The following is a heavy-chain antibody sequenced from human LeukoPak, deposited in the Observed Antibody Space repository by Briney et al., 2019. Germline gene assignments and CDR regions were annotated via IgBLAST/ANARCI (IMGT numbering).Heavy chain of an antibody. Sequence: PGGSRRLSCAASGFTFSSYAISWVRQAPGKGLEWVSAISGGGGSTYYADSVKGRFTISRDNSKNTLYLQMNSLRAEDTAVYCCAKGRVILTAMVPLDYWGQGNLVTVSS. CDR1: GFTFSSYA. V-gene: IGHV3-23*01. D-gene: IGHD5-18*01. CDR2: ISGGGGST. CDR3: AKGRVILTAMVPLDY. J-gene: IGHJ4*02.